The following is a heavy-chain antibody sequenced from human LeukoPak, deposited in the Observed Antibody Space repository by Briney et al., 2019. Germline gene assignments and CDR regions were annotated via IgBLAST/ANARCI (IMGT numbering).Heavy chain of an antibody. V-gene: IGHV3-23*01. D-gene: IGHD6-13*01. CDR1: GFTFSSYA. CDR3: AKRGLAAALFR. Sequence: GGSLRLSCAASGFTFSSYAMTWVRQAPGKGLEWASVISGSGVNTDYADSVKGRFTISRDNAKNTLYLQMNRLRAEDTAVYYCAKRGLAAALFRWGQGTLVTVSS. CDR2: ISGSGVNT. J-gene: IGHJ4*02.